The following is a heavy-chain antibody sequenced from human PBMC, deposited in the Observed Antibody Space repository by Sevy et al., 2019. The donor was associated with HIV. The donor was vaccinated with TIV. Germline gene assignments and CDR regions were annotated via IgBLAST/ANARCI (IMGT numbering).Heavy chain of an antibody. J-gene: IGHJ5*02. CDR2: IYHSGST. V-gene: IGHV4-30-2*01. CDR1: GGSISSGGYS. D-gene: IGHD6-13*01. Sequence: SETLSLTCAVSGGSISSGGYSWSWIRQPPGKGLEWIGYIYHSGSTYYNPSLKSRVTISVDRSKNQFSLKLSSVTAADTAVYYCARVVRAAGGTLWWFDPWGQGTLVTVSS. CDR3: ARVVRAAGGTLWWFDP.